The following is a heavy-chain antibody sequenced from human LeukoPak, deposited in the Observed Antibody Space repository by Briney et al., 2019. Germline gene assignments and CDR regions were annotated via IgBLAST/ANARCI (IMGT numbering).Heavy chain of an antibody. CDR1: GGSFSGYY. V-gene: IGHV4-34*01. J-gene: IGHJ3*02. CDR3: ARDIEYYYDSSGYYYSVVRAFDI. D-gene: IGHD3-22*01. Sequence: PSETLSLTCAVYGGSFSGYYWSWIRQPPGKGLEWIGEINHSGSTNYNPSLKSRVTISVDTSKNRFSLKLSSVTAADTAVYYCARDIEYYYDSSGYYYSVVRAFDIWGQGTMVTVSS. CDR2: INHSGST.